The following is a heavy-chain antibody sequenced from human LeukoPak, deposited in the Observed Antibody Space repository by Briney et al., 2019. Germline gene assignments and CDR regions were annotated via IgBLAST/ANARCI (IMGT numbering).Heavy chain of an antibody. CDR2: IIPILGIA. CDR1: GGTFSSYA. V-gene: IGHV1-69*04. J-gene: IGHJ3*02. Sequence: ASVKVSCKASGGTFSSYAISWVRQAPGQGLEWMGRIIPILGIANYAQKFQGRVTITADKSTSTAYMELSSLRSDDTAVYYCARDDCSSTSCYTSDAFDIWGQGTMVTVSS. CDR3: ARDDCSSTSCYTSDAFDI. D-gene: IGHD2-2*02.